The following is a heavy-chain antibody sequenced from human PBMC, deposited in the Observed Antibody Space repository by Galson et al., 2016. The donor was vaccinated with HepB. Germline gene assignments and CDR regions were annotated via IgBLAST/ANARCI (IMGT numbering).Heavy chain of an antibody. D-gene: IGHD5-18*01. Sequence: SVKVSCKASGYTFRRYGINWVRQAPGQGLEWMGWINPYRSNTNYAQKVQGRVTLTTDTSTNTAYLELRSLKSDDTAVYYCARQQEGIDTILDNWGQGTLVTVS. V-gene: IGHV1-18*01. CDR1: GYTFRRYG. CDR3: ARQQEGIDTILDN. J-gene: IGHJ4*02. CDR2: INPYRSNT.